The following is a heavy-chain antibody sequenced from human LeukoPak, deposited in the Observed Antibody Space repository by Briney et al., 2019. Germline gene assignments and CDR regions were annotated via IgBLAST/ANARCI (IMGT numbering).Heavy chain of an antibody. D-gene: IGHD4-11*01. V-gene: IGHV4-39*07. CDR2: IYSGGRI. CDR1: GGSFRGDYY. CDR3: ARAPWAYGNYVHAFDI. Sequence: SETLSLTCTVSGGSFRGDYYWAWIRPPPGKGLEWIGIIYSGGRIYYNPSLKSRVSISIDTSNKYLSLKVTSVTAADTAGYCCARAPWAYGNYVHAFDIWGQGTMVTVSS. J-gene: IGHJ3*02.